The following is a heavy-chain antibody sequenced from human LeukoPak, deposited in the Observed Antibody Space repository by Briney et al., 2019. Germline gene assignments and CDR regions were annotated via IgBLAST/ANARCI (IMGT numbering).Heavy chain of an antibody. Sequence: GGSLRLSCAASGFRFGAYAMTWVRQAPGKGLEWVSGISGSGDNTYYADSVKGRFTSSRDNSNNTLYLQMNSLRAEDTAEYYCAKDIGAEPEDWFDTWGQGTLVTVSS. V-gene: IGHV3-23*01. CDR3: AKDIGAEPEDWFDT. D-gene: IGHD5-12*01. J-gene: IGHJ5*02. CDR1: GFRFGAYA. CDR2: ISGSGDNT.